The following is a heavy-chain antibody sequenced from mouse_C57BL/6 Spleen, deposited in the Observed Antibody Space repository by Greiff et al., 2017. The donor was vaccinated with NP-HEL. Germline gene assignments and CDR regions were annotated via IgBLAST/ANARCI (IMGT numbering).Heavy chain of an antibody. D-gene: IGHD2-5*01. CDR2: INPGSGGT. CDR3: ARGIYSNLGYFDY. CDR1: GYAFTNYL. Sequence: VHLVESGAELVRPGTSVKVSCKASGYAFTNYLIEWVKQRPGQGLEWIGVINPGSGGTNYNEKFKGKATLTADKASSTAYMQHSSLTSEDSAVYYCARGIYSNLGYFDYWGKGTTLTVSS. J-gene: IGHJ2*01. V-gene: IGHV1-54*01.